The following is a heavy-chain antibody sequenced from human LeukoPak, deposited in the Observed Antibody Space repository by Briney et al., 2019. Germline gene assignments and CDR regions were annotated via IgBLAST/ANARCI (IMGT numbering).Heavy chain of an antibody. D-gene: IGHD4-23*01. CDR1: GFTFSSYW. CDR3: ARVVSDYGGNSDYFDY. CDR2: IKSDGSST. Sequence: GGSLRLSCAASGFTFSSYWMHWVRQALGKGLVWVSRIKSDGSSTSYADSVKGRFTISRDNAKNTLYLQMNSLRADDTAVYYCARVVSDYGGNSDYFDYWGQGTLVTVSS. J-gene: IGHJ4*02. V-gene: IGHV3-74*01.